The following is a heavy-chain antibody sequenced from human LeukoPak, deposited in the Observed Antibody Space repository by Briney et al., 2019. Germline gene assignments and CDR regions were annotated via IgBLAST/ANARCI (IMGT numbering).Heavy chain of an antibody. Sequence: GASVKVSCKASGYTFTGYYMHWVRQAPGQGLEWMGGIIPIFGTTNYAQKFQGRVTITADKSTATVYMELSSLTSEDTAVYYCARDSSDFDDYITRYWGQGTLVTVSS. CDR2: IIPIFGTT. CDR1: GYTFTGYY. D-gene: IGHD3-16*01. J-gene: IGHJ1*01. CDR3: ARDSSDFDDYITRY. V-gene: IGHV1-69*06.